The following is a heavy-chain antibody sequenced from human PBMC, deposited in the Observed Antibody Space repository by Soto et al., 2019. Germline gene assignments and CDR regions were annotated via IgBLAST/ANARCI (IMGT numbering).Heavy chain of an antibody. V-gene: IGHV5-51*01. CDR3: ARRHLGELSLYFFDF. CDR2: IYPGDSET. J-gene: IGHJ4*02. D-gene: IGHD3-16*02. CDR1: GYRFTSYW. Sequence: PGESLKISCKGSGYRFTSYWIGWVRQIPGKGLEWMGIIYPGDSETRYSPSFQGQVTISADKSISTAYLQWSSLKASDTAMYYCARRHLGELSLYFFDFWGQGTLVTVSS.